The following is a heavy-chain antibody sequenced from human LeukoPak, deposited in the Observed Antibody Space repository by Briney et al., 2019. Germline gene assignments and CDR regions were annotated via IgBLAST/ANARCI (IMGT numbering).Heavy chain of an antibody. CDR1: GFTFSDYY. CDR3: ARDHSSSWYWNAFDI. Sequence: GGSLRLSCAASGFTFSDYYMSWIRQAPGKGLEWVSSISSSSSYIYYADSVKGRFTISRDNAKNSLYLQMNSLRAEDTAVYYCARDHSSSWYWNAFDIWGQGTMVTVSS. V-gene: IGHV3-11*06. CDR2: ISSSSSYI. D-gene: IGHD6-13*01. J-gene: IGHJ3*02.